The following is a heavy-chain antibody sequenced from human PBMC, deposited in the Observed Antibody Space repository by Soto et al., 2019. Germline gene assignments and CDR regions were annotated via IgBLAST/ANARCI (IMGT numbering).Heavy chain of an antibody. J-gene: IGHJ4*02. CDR3: ARDDPTYGVY. Sequence: GESLKISCAASGFSFRDYCMSWLRQAPGKGLEWVSYIGPYGNSIYYADSVKGRFTISRDDATKSLHLHMNSLRTDDTAVYYCARDDPTYGVYCGQGTPVTVSS. CDR2: IGPYGNSI. CDR1: GFSFRDYC. D-gene: IGHD2-21*01. V-gene: IGHV3-11*01.